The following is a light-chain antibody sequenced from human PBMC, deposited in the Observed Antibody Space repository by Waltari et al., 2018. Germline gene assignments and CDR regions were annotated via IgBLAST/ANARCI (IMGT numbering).Light chain of an antibody. CDR2: NNH. Sequence: QSVLTQPPSASGTPGQRVPISCSGSYSNIGSNYVYWHQQLPGTAPELLICNNHHRPGGLPRRCARFKSGPSASLDISGLRSEDEAVYYCAAWDDNVRGVFGGWTRLAVL. J-gene: IGLJ2*01. CDR3: AAWDDNVRGV. CDR1: YSNIGSNY. V-gene: IGLV1-47*01.